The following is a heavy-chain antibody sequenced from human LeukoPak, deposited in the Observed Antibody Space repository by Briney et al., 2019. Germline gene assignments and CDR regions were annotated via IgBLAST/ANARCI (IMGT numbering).Heavy chain of an antibody. J-gene: IGHJ6*03. CDR3: AKDSRRGCSSTSCYYYSMDV. Sequence: PGGSLRLSCAASGFTFSSYGMHWVRQAPGKGLEWVAFIRYDGSNKYYADSVKGRFTISRDNSKNTLYLQMNSLRAEDTAVYYCAKDSRRGCSSTSCYYYSMDVWGKGTTVTISS. D-gene: IGHD2-2*01. V-gene: IGHV3-30*02. CDR2: IRYDGSNK. CDR1: GFTFSSYG.